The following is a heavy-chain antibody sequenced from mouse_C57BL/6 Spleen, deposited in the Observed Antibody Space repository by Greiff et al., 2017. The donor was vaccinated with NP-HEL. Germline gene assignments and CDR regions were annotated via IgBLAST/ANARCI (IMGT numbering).Heavy chain of an antibody. V-gene: IGHV1-50*01. D-gene: IGHD3-3*01. CDR3: ARGELDRADY. CDR1: GYTFTSYW. CDR2: IDPSDSYT. Sequence: VQLQQSGAELVKPGASVKLSCKASGYTFTSYWMQWVKQRPGQGLEWIGEIDPSDSYTNYNQKFKGKATLTVDTSSSTAYMQLSSLTSEDSAVYYWARGELDRADYWGQGTTLTVSS. J-gene: IGHJ2*01.